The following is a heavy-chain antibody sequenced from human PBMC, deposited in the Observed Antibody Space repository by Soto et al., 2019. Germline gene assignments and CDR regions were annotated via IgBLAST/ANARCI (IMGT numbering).Heavy chain of an antibody. V-gene: IGHV3-21*01. CDR2: ISSSSSYI. J-gene: IGHJ6*03. CDR3: ARGGYCSGGSCYDRYYYYYMDV. CDR1: GFTFSSYS. Sequence: GGSLRLSCAASGFTFSSYSMNWVRQAPGKGLEWVSSISSSSSYIYYADSVKGRFTISRDNAKNSLYLHMNSLRAEDTAVYYCARGGYCSGGSCYDRYYYYYMDVWGKGTTVTVSS. D-gene: IGHD2-15*01.